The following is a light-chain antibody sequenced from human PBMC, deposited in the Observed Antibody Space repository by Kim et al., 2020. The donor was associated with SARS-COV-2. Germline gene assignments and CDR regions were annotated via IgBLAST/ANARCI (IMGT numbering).Light chain of an antibody. Sequence: PGETARITCDGDNIGTKSVYWYQQKAGQTPVLLIYYDSRRPSGIPERVSGSNSGNTATLTVSRVEAGDEADYYCQVWDSSTDQVLFGGGTQLTVL. V-gene: IGLV3-21*04. J-gene: IGLJ3*02. CDR1: NIGTKS. CDR2: YDS. CDR3: QVWDSSTDQVL.